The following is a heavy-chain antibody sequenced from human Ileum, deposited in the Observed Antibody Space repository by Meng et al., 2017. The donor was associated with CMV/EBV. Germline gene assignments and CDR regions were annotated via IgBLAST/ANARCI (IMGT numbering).Heavy chain of an antibody. Sequence: GGPLRLSCAASGFTCSNYEMNGVRQVPGRGLEWFSYITGDSSSIYYADSVKGLFTISRDNSKNSLYLQMNGLRDEDTAIYYCARARATTPGMNWFDPWGQGTLVTVSS. J-gene: IGHJ5*02. D-gene: IGHD1-1*01. CDR2: ITGDSSSI. CDR1: GFTCSNYE. CDR3: ARARATTPGMNWFDP. V-gene: IGHV3-48*03.